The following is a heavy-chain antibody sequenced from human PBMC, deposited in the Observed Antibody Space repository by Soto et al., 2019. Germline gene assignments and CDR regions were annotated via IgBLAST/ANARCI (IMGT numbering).Heavy chain of an antibody. V-gene: IGHV4-38-2*01. Sequence: SETLSLTCGVSGYSISSGYYWGWIRQPPGKGLEWIGSMFQSGSTYYNPSLKSRVTISVDTSKNQFSLKLSSVTAADTAVYYCPRVDYYYDSSGYSIYYFDYWGQGTLVT. J-gene: IGHJ4*02. CDR1: GYSISSGYY. CDR2: MFQSGST. CDR3: PRVDYYYDSSGYSIYYFDY. D-gene: IGHD3-22*01.